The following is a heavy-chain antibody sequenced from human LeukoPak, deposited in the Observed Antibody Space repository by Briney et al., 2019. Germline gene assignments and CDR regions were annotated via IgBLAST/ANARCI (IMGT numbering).Heavy chain of an antibody. D-gene: IGHD6-19*01. CDR1: GYTFSDNV. CDR2: IIPIFGTA. V-gene: IGHV1-69*06. CDR3: ARDARYLAVAGYFDY. Sequence: ASVKVSCKTSGYTFSDNVISWVRQAPGQGLEWMGGIIPIFGTANYAQKFQGRVTITADKSTSTAYMELSSLRSEDTAVYYCARDARYLAVAGYFDYWGQGTLVTVSS. J-gene: IGHJ4*02.